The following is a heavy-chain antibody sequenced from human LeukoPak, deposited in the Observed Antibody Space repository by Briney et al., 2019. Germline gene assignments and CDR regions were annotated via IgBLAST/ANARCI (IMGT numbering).Heavy chain of an antibody. D-gene: IGHD6-6*01. CDR2: IFPGDSHT. CDR3: AGSAGAAPYAFDI. CDR1: GDRFTIYW. V-gene: IGHV5-51*01. Sequence: GESLKISCQGSGDRFTIYWIGWVRQMPGKGLEWMGIIFPGDSHTRYSPSFQGQGTISADKSISTAYLQWSSLKASDTAMYYCAGSAGAAPYAFDIWGQGTMVTVSS. J-gene: IGHJ3*02.